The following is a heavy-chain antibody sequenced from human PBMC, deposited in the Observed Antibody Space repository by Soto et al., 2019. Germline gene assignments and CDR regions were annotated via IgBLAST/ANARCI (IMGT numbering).Heavy chain of an antibody. CDR1: GYTFTSYG. Sequence: ASVKVSCKASGYTFTSYGISWVRQAPGQGLEWMGWISAYNGNTNYAQKLQGRVTMTTDTSTSTAYMELRSLRSDDTAVYYCALVSSSWYDGNWFDPWGQGTLVTVSS. CDR3: ALVSSSWYDGNWFDP. J-gene: IGHJ5*02. CDR2: ISAYNGNT. D-gene: IGHD6-13*01. V-gene: IGHV1-18*01.